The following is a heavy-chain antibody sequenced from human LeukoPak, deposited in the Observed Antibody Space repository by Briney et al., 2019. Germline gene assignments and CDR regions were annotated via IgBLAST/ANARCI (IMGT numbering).Heavy chain of an antibody. D-gene: IGHD6-13*01. J-gene: IGHJ4*02. CDR2: ISYDGSNK. V-gene: IGHV3-30*04. CDR1: GFTFSSYA. CDR3: ARDSLSSSWYGMDY. Sequence: PGGSLRLSCAASGFTFSSYAMHWVRQAPGKGLEWVAVISYDGSNKYYADCVKGRFTISRDNSKNTLYLQMNSLRAEDTAVYYCARDSLSSSWYGMDYWGQGTLVTVSS.